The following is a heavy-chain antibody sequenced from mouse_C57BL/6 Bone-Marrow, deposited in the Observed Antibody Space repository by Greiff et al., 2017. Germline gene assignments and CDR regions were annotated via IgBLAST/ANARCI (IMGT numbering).Heavy chain of an antibody. J-gene: IGHJ2*01. V-gene: IGHV1-81*01. CDR3: AIWRVGSSSYYFDY. D-gene: IGHD1-1*01. CDR1: GYTFTSYG. Sequence: VQLQQSGAELARPGASVKLSCKASGYTFTSYGISWVKQRTGQGLEWIGEIYPRSGNTYYNEKFKGKATLTADKSSSTAYMELRSLTSEDSAVYFCAIWRVGSSSYYFDYWGQGTTRTVSS. CDR2: IYPRSGNT.